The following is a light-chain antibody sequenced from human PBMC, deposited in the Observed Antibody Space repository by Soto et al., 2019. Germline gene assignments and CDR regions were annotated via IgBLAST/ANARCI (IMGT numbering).Light chain of an antibody. CDR2: DVS. J-gene: IGKJ1*01. V-gene: IGKV1-5*01. CDR3: QQYYSYSRT. CDR1: QTVSSW. Sequence: DIQMTQSPSTLSASVGDRVTITCRASQTVSSWLAWYQQKPGKAPKLLIYDVSSLESGVPSRFSGSGSGTEFTLTISSPQPGDFATYYCQQYYSYSRTFGQGTKVEVK.